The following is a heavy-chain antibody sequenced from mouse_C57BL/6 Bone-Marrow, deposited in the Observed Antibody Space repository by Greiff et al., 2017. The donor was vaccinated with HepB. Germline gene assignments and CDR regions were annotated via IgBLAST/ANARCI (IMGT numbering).Heavy chain of an antibody. Sequence: EVKLMESGPGLVKPSQSLSLTCSVTGYSITSGYYWNWIRQFPGNKLEWMGYISYDGSNNYNPSLKNRISITRDTSKNQFFLKLNSVTTEDTATYYCARSSLSYYGSRGDYFDYWGQGTTLTVSS. V-gene: IGHV3-6*01. J-gene: IGHJ2*01. CDR2: ISYDGSN. D-gene: IGHD1-1*01. CDR3: ARSSLSYYGSRGDYFDY. CDR1: GYSITSGYY.